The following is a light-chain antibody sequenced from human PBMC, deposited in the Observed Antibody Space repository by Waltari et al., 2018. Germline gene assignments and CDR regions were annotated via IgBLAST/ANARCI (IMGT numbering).Light chain of an antibody. J-gene: IGKJ2*01. Sequence: ELVMTQSPATLSVSPGERATLSCRASQSVSNYLAWYQQKPGQAPRLLIYGASTRATGIPARFSGSGSGTEFTLTISGLQSEDFAVYYCQQYNNWPWYTFGRGTKLEIK. CDR1: QSVSNY. V-gene: IGKV3-15*01. CDR2: GAS. CDR3: QQYNNWPWYT.